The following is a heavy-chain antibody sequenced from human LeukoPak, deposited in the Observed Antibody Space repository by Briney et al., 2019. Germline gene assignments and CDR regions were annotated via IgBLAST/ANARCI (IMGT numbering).Heavy chain of an antibody. D-gene: IGHD6-19*01. Sequence: GASVKVSCKASGYTFTGYYMHWVRQAPGQGLEWMGRINPNSGGTNYAQKFQGRVTMTRDTSISTAYMELSSLRSEDTAVYYCANGVNSSGGGGAFDIWGQGTMVTVSS. CDR2: INPNSGGT. V-gene: IGHV1-2*06. J-gene: IGHJ3*02. CDR3: ANGVNSSGGGGAFDI. CDR1: GYTFTGYY.